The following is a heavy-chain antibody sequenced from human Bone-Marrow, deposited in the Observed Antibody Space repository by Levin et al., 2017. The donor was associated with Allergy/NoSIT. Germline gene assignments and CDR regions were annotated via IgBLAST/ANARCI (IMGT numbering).Heavy chain of an antibody. CDR3: ASNPLREDDSSGYYYEPNDYYGMDV. V-gene: IGHV3-48*02. D-gene: IGHD3-22*01. J-gene: IGHJ6*02. CDR1: GFTFSSYS. CDR2: ISSSSSTI. Sequence: ETLSLTCAASGFTFSSYSMNWVRQAPGKGLEWVSYISSSSSTIYYADSVKGRFTTSRDNAKNSLYLQMNSLRDEDTAVYYCASNPLREDDSSGYYYEPNDYYGMDVWGQGTTVTVSS.